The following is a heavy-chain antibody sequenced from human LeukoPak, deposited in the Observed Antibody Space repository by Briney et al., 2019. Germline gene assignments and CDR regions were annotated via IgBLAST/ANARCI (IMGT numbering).Heavy chain of an antibody. CDR1: GFTVSSNY. Sequence: GGSLRLSCAASGFTVSSNYMSWVRQAPGKGLEWVSVIYSGGSTYYADSVKGRFTISRDNSKNTLYLKMNSLRAEATAVYYCARQTRRDGYNLDYWGQGTLVTVSS. V-gene: IGHV3-66*02. D-gene: IGHD5-24*01. CDR3: ARQTRRDGYNLDY. J-gene: IGHJ4*02. CDR2: IYSGGST.